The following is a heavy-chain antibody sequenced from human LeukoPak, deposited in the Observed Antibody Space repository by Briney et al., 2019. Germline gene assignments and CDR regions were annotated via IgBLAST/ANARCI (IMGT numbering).Heavy chain of an antibody. CDR3: ARDDSSSTAGDY. V-gene: IGHV1-18*01. Sequence: AASVKVSCKASGYTFTSYGISWVRQAPGQGLEWMGWISGYNGNTNYAQKLQGRGTMTTDTSTSTAYMELRSLRSDDPAVYYCARDDSSSTAGDYWGQGTLVTVSS. J-gene: IGHJ4*02. D-gene: IGHD6-6*01. CDR2: ISGYNGNT. CDR1: GYTFTSYG.